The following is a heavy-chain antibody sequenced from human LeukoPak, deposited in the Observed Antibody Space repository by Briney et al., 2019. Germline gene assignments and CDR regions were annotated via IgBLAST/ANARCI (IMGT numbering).Heavy chain of an antibody. CDR2: ISSSSSTI. D-gene: IGHD2-2*01. CDR3: AKDLGPCSSTSCFYYYYYYMDV. CDR1: GFTFSSYS. Sequence: GGSLRLSCAASGFTFSSYSMNWVRQAPGKGLEWVSYISSSSSTIYYADSVKGRFTISRDNAKNSLYLQMNSLRAEDTAVYYCAKDLGPCSSTSCFYYYYYYMDVWGKGTTVTVSS. V-gene: IGHV3-48*04. J-gene: IGHJ6*03.